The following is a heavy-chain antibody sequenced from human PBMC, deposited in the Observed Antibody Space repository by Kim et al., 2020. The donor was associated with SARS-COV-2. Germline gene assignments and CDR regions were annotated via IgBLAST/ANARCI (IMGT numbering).Heavy chain of an antibody. D-gene: IGHD4-4*01. CDR2: I. J-gene: IGHJ4*02. Sequence: IYPAHSVRGRLTLSRDNDKNSMFLQMNSLRAEDTAVYYCARGPNYSPFDYWGQGTLVTVSS. CDR3: ARGPNYSPFDY. V-gene: IGHV3-48*03.